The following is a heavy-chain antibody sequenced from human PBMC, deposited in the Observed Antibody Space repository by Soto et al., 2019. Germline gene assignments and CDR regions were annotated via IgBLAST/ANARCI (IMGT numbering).Heavy chain of an antibody. D-gene: IGHD5-12*01. Sequence: QLQLQESGPGLGTPSETLSLTCTVSGGSISSSGYYWGWIRQPPGKGLEWIASIYYSGSTYYNPSLKSRLTISEDRSKNQLTLKLKSVTAADTAVYYCTRHYSGYDLGGYWGQGTLVTVSS. CDR1: GGSISSSGYY. CDR3: TRHYSGYDLGGY. CDR2: IYYSGST. J-gene: IGHJ4*02. V-gene: IGHV4-39*01.